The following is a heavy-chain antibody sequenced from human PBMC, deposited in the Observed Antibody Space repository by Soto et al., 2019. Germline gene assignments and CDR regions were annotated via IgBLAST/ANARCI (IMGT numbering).Heavy chain of an antibody. CDR1: GGTFSSYT. D-gene: IGHD3-22*01. CDR2: IIPILGIA. Sequence: ASVKVSCKASGGTFSSYTISWVRQAPGQGLEWMGRIIPILGIANYAQKFQGRVTITADKSTSTAYMELSSLRSEDTAVYYCARDLREYYDSSGYYYWFDPWGQGTLVTVSS. V-gene: IGHV1-69*04. J-gene: IGHJ5*02. CDR3: ARDLREYYDSSGYYYWFDP.